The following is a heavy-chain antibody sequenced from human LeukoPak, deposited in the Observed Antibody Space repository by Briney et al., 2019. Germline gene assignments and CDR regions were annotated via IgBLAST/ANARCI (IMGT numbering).Heavy chain of an antibody. CDR2: INHSGST. Sequence: GSLRLSCAASAFTVSSNYMSWVRQPPGKGLEWIGEINHSGSTNYNPSLKSRVTISVDTSKNQFSLKLSSVTAADTAVYYCARGRRKLLRFLEWFRFDYWGQGTLVTVSS. J-gene: IGHJ4*02. D-gene: IGHD3-3*01. CDR3: ARGRRKLLRFLEWFRFDY. V-gene: IGHV4-34*01. CDR1: AFTVSSNY.